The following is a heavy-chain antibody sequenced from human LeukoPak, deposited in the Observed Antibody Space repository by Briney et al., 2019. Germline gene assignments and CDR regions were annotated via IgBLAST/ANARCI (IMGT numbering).Heavy chain of an antibody. V-gene: IGHV3-30*02. D-gene: IGHD1-26*01. J-gene: IGHJ4*02. Sequence: GGSLRLSCAASGFTFSSYAMHWVRQAPGKGLEWVAFIRNDGSDKHYGDSVKGRVTISRDNSKNTLDLQMKSLRGEDTAVYYCAKAVGASRPFDYWGQGTLVTVSS. CDR3: AKAVGASRPFDY. CDR1: GFTFSSYA. CDR2: IRNDGSDK.